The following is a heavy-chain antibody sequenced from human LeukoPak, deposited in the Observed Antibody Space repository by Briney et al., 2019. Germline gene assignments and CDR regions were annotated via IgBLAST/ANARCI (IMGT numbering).Heavy chain of an antibody. CDR1: GYTFTSYG. J-gene: IGHJ6*02. V-gene: IGHV1-18*01. CDR3: ARSGGSCYSVGGYPCYYGMDV. Sequence: ASVKVSCKASGYTFTSYGISWVRQAPGQGLEWMGWISAYNGNTNYAQKLQGRVTMTTDTSTSTAYMELSSLRSEDTAVYYCARSGGSCYSVGGYPCYYGMDVWGQGTTVTVSS. D-gene: IGHD2-15*01. CDR2: ISAYNGNT.